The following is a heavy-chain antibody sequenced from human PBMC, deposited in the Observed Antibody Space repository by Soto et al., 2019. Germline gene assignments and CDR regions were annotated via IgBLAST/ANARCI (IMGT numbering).Heavy chain of an antibody. D-gene: IGHD2-8*02. V-gene: IGHV3-23*01. CDR1: GFTCSSYD. CDR3: AKATATGGGPFDI. CDR2: ILVGGST. Sequence: EVQMLESGGGLVQPGGSLRLSCAASGFTCSSYDMSWVRQAPGKGLEWVSTILVGGSTHYPDSVKGRFTISRDNSKNTMFLQMNSLTSGDTAVYYCAKATATGGGPFDICGQGTMVTVSS. J-gene: IGHJ3*02.